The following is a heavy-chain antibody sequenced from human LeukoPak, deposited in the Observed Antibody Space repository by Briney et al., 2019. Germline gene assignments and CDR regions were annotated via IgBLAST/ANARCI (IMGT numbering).Heavy chain of an antibody. J-gene: IGHJ4*02. CDR1: GGSFSDYS. CDR2: IDHSGST. V-gene: IGHV4-34*01. Sequence: SETLSLTCAVYGGSFSDYSWTWIRQPPQKGLEWIGEIDHSGSTDYNPSLKSRVTISVDTSKNQFSLKLTSVTAADTAVYYCARGGLAAEIDYWGQGTLVTVSS. D-gene: IGHD6-13*01. CDR3: ARGGLAAEIDY.